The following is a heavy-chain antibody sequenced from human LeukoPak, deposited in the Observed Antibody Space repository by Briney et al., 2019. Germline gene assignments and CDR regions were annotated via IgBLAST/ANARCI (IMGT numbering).Heavy chain of an antibody. J-gene: IGHJ4*02. CDR1: GFTFSSYA. V-gene: IGHV3-48*04. CDR2: ISSSGTTI. D-gene: IGHD3-10*01. CDR3: ASLRGVNR. Sequence: GGSLRLSCAASGFTFSSYAMSWVRQPPGKGLEWVSYISSSGTTIYYADSVRGRFTVSRDNAKNSLYLQMDSLSAEDTAVYYCASLRGVNRWGQGTLVTVSS.